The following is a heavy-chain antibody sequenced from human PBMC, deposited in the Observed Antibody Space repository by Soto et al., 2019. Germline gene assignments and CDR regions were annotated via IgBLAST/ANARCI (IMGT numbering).Heavy chain of an antibody. CDR3: AKPRDSQYYYCYYMDV. Sequence: EVQLLESGGGLVQPGGSLRLSCAASGFTFSSYAMSWVRQAPGKGLEWVSAISGSGGSTYYADSVKGRFTISRDNSKNTLYLQMNSMRAEDTAVYYCAKPRDSQYYYCYYMDVWGKGTTVTVSS. J-gene: IGHJ6*03. CDR1: GFTFSSYA. D-gene: IGHD2-15*01. CDR2: ISGSGGST. V-gene: IGHV3-23*01.